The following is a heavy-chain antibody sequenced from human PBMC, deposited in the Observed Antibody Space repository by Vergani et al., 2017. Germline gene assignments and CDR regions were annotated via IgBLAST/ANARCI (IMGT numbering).Heavy chain of an antibody. CDR3: AKANPRDSGYDYLDYYHAMDV. CDR2: ISGSGGST. CDR1: GFTFNHYA. J-gene: IGHJ6*02. Sequence: EVQLLESGGDLVQPGGSLRLSCAASGFTFNHYAMNWVRQAPGKGLEWVSGISGSGGSTYYAGSVKGRFTISRESSKNTLYLQMNSLCAGDTAVYYCAKANPRDSGYDYLDYYHAMDVWGQGTTVTVSS. V-gene: IGHV3-23*01. D-gene: IGHD5-12*01.